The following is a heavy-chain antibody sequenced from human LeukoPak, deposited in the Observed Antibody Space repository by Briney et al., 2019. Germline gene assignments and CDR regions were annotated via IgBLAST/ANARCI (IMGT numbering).Heavy chain of an antibody. Sequence: ASVKVSCKASGYTFTSYGISWVRQAPGQGLEWMEWISAYNGNTNYAQKLQGRVTMTRDTSTSTVYMELSSLRSEDTAVYYCARDGLRFLEWFAAGYYYYMDVWGKGTTVTVSS. CDR1: GYTFTSYG. CDR3: ARDGLRFLEWFAAGYYYYMDV. J-gene: IGHJ6*03. CDR2: ISAYNGNT. V-gene: IGHV1-18*01. D-gene: IGHD3-3*01.